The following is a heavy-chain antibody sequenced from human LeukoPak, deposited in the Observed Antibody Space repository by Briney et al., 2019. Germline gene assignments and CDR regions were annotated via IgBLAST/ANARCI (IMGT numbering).Heavy chain of an antibody. Sequence: PGGSLRLSCAASGFTFKLYWMHWVRQVPGKGPVWVARINDDGSDTVYADSVKGRFTISRDNSKNTVYLQMNSLRAEDTAVYFCARDGSPWYSYGHQLDYWGQGTLVTVSS. V-gene: IGHV3-74*01. CDR3: ARDGSPWYSYGHQLDY. CDR2: INDDGSDT. CDR1: GFTFKLYW. J-gene: IGHJ4*02. D-gene: IGHD5-18*01.